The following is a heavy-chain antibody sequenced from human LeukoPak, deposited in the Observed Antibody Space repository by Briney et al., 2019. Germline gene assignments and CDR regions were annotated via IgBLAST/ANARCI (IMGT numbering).Heavy chain of an antibody. CDR1: GDSITTSSYY. J-gene: IGHJ4*02. D-gene: IGHD3-16*01. Sequence: SETLSLTCTVSGDSITTSSYYWSWIRQPPGKGLEWIGYIHYSGSTDYNPSLKSRVTISVDTSKNQFSLKLSSVTAADTAVYYCARFLGSGIRYFDYWGQGTLVTGSS. CDR2: IHYSGST. V-gene: IGHV4-61*01. CDR3: ARFLGSGIRYFDY.